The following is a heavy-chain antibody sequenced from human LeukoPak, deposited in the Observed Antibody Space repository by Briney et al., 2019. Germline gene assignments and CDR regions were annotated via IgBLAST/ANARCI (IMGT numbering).Heavy chain of an antibody. CDR2: IGGSGGTT. D-gene: IGHD6-13*01. V-gene: IGHV3-23*01. Sequence: GGSLRLSCAASGFAFNTYALSWVRQAPGKGLEWVSVIGGSGGTTYYADSVKGRFTISRDNSKNTLYLQMNSLRAEDTAVYYCAKSYTSSWYYFDFWGQGTLVTVSP. CDR1: GFAFNTYA. CDR3: AKSYTSSWYYFDF. J-gene: IGHJ4*02.